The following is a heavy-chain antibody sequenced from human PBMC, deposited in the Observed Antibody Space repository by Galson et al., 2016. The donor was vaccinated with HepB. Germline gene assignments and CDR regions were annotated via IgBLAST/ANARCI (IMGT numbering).Heavy chain of an antibody. V-gene: IGHV3-33*01. D-gene: IGHD6-6*01. CDR3: ARDGIPSPQDIGGRLPPPYYYGMDV. Sequence: SLRLSCAASGFTFSNYGMHWVRQAPGKGLEWVALMWYDGSKKYYAESVKGRLTISRDNSKNTLDLQMNSLRAEDTAVYYCARDGIPSPQDIGGRLPPPYYYGMDVWGQGTAVTVSS. J-gene: IGHJ6*02. CDR2: MWYDGSKK. CDR1: GFTFSNYG.